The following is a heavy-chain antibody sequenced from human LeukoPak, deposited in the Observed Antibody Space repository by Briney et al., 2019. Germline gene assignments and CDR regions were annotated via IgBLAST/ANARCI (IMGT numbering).Heavy chain of an antibody. CDR3: SRAYSTGWLGINDY. J-gene: IGHJ4*02. D-gene: IGHD6-19*01. Sequence: GGSLRLSCVASGLPIADFAMHWVRQAPGKGLEWVGFIINQANGGTADYAASVKGRFTISRDDSKTIAYLQMNSLKTEDTAVYFCSRAYSTGWLGINDYWGQGALVTVSS. V-gene: IGHV3-49*04. CDR1: GLPIADFA. CDR2: IINQANGGTA.